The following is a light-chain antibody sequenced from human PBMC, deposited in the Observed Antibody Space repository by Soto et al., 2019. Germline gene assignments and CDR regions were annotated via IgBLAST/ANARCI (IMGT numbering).Light chain of an antibody. Sequence: EIVFTQSPGTLSLSPGERATLSCRASQSVSSSYLAWYQQKPGQALRLLIYGASSRATGIPDRFSGSGSGTDFTLTISRLEPEDFAVYYCQQYGSSPFTFGPGTKVDIK. CDR2: GAS. CDR3: QQYGSSPFT. J-gene: IGKJ3*01. V-gene: IGKV3-20*01. CDR1: QSVSSSY.